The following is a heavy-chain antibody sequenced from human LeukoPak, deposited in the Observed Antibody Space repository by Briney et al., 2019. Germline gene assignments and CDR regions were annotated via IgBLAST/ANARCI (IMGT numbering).Heavy chain of an antibody. CDR2: ISDRGSRT. CDR1: GITLSNYG. D-gene: IGHD3-22*01. J-gene: IGHJ4*02. V-gene: IGHV3-23*01. CDR3: AKRSVVIRVILVGFHKEAYYFDS. Sequence: GGSLRPSCAVSGITLSNYGMSWVRQAPGKGLEWVTGISDRGSRTNYADSVKGRFTISTDHPKNTLYLQMNSLRAEDTAVYFCAKRSVVIRVILVGFHKEAYYFDSWGQGALVTVSS.